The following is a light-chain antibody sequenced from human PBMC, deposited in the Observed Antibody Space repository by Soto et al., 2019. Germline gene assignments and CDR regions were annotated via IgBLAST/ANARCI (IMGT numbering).Light chain of an antibody. Sequence: QSVLTQPASVSGSPGQAISISCIGNNSDVGAFNYVSWYQHHPGKAPQLIIYDVTSRPSGVSNRFSASKSGNTASLTISGLQAEDEADYYCSSSTTWPTEVFGTGTKVT. CDR2: DVT. V-gene: IGLV2-14*03. J-gene: IGLJ1*01. CDR3: SSSTTWPTEV. CDR1: NSDVGAFNY.